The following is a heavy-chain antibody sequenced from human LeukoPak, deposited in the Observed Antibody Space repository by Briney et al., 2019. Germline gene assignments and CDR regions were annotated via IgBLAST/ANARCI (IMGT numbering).Heavy chain of an antibody. D-gene: IGHD2-15*01. J-gene: IGHJ4*02. V-gene: IGHV4-61*02. CDR3: ARLGGNFDY. CDR1: GASISSGGYY. Sequence: SQTLSLTCTVSGASISSGGYYWSWIRQPAGKGLEWIGRMYTSGITNYNPSLESRVTISLDMSENQFPLNLSSVTAADTAVYYCARLGGNFDYWGQGTLVTVSS. CDR2: MYTSGIT.